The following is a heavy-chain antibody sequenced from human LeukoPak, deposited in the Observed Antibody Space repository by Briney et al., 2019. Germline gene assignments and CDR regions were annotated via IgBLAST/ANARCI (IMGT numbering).Heavy chain of an antibody. CDR2: VSYDGSNK. V-gene: IGHV3-30*03. CDR1: GFTFSSYG. D-gene: IGHD3-10*01. CDR3: ARDPLVVRGVIITTNWFDP. Sequence: PGRSLRLSCAASGFTFSSYGMHWVRQAPGKGLEWVALVSYDGSNKYYADSVKGRFTISRDNSKNTLYLQMDSLRAEDTAVYYCARDPLVVRGVIITTNWFDPWGQGTLVTVSS. J-gene: IGHJ5*02.